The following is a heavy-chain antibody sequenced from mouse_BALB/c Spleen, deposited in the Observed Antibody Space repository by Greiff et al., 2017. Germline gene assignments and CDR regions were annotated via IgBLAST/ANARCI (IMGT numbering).Heavy chain of an antibody. V-gene: IGHV1S137*01. Sequence: QVQLKQSGAELVRPGVSVKISCKGSGYTFTDYAMHWVKQSHAKSLEWIGVISTYYGDASYNQKFKGKATMTVDKSSSTAYMELARLTSEDSAIYYCAREGKDAMDYWGQGTSVTVSS. CDR3: AREGKDAMDY. J-gene: IGHJ4*01. CDR1: GYTFTDYA. CDR2: ISTYYGDA.